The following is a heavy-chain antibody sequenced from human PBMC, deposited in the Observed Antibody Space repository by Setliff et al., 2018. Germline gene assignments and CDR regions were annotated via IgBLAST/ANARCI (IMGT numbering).Heavy chain of an antibody. Sequence: KPSETLSLTCAVYGGSFSGYYWNWIRQAPGKGLEWIGEINHRGTTSYTPSLKGRVTISVDTSKNLFSLKLSSVTAADTAVYFCARGPRFDYESPTYRRRFDPLGQGTAVTVSS. V-gene: IGHV4-34*01. CDR2: INHRGTT. CDR1: GGSFSGYY. D-gene: IGHD3-22*01. CDR3: ARGPRFDYESPTYRRRFDP. J-gene: IGHJ5*02.